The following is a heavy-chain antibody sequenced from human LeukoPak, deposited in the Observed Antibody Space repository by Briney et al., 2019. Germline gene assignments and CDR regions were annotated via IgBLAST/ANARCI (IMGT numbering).Heavy chain of an antibody. CDR3: ARSWGAPGVRFSVFRWFDP. CDR2: IYHSGST. V-gene: IGHV4-38-2*02. D-gene: IGHD3-16*01. Sequence: SETLSLTCTVSGYSISSGYYWGWIRQPPGKGLEWIGSIYHSGSTYYNPSLKSRVTISVDTSKNQFSLKLSSVTAADTAVYYCARSWGAPGVRFSVFRWFDPWGQGTLVTVSS. CDR1: GYSISSGYY. J-gene: IGHJ5*02.